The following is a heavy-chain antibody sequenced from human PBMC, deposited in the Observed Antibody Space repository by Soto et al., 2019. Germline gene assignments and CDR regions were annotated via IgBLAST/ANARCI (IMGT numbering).Heavy chain of an antibody. CDR1: GGTFTNYV. Sequence: QVQLVQSGAEVKKPGSSVKVSCKASGGTFTNYVINWVRQAPGQGLEWMGGIIPIFGRADCAQKFQGRVTITADESTRTAYMELSSLTSEDTAVYYCARALRGYSYGYVDWGQGTLVTVSS. V-gene: IGHV1-69*01. CDR2: IIPIFGRA. J-gene: IGHJ4*02. CDR3: ARALRGYSYGYVD. D-gene: IGHD5-18*01.